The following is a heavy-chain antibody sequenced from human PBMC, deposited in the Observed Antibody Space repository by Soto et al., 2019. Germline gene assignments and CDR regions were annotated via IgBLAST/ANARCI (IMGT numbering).Heavy chain of an antibody. V-gene: IGHV3-23*01. J-gene: IGHJ4*02. CDR3: AKGLYYDILTGPFDY. CDR2: ISGSGGST. CDR1: GFTFSSYA. Sequence: GGSLRLSCAASGFTFSSYAMSWVRQAPGKGLEWVSAISGSGGSTYYADSVKGRFTISRDNSKNTLYLQMNSLRAEDTAVYYCAKGLYYDILTGPFDYWGQGTLVTVSS. D-gene: IGHD3-9*01.